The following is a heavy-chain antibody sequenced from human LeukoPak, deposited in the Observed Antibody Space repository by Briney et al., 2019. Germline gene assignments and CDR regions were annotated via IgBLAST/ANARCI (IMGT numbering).Heavy chain of an antibody. V-gene: IGHV4-4*02. CDR2: IYHSGST. Sequence: SSETLSLTCAVSGGSISSSNWWNWVRQPPGKGLEWIGSIYHSGSTYYNPSLKSRVTISVDTSKNQFSLKLSSVTAADTAVYYCASLLGGYSYGYYFDYWGQGTLVTVSS. CDR3: ASLLGGYSYGYYFDY. CDR1: GGSISSSNW. D-gene: IGHD5-18*01. J-gene: IGHJ4*02.